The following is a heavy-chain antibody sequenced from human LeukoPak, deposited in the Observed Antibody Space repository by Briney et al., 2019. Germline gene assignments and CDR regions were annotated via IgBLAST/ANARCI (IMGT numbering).Heavy chain of an antibody. CDR3: ARRVRGVNDAFDI. J-gene: IGHJ3*02. CDR2: INHSGST. V-gene: IGHV4-34*01. D-gene: IGHD3-10*01. Sequence: GSLRLSCAASGFTFSDYYMSWIRQPPGKGLEWIGEINHSGSTNYNPSLKSRVTISVDTSKKYFSLKLSSVTAADTAVYYCARRVRGVNDAFDIWGQGTMVTVSS. CDR1: GFTFSDYY.